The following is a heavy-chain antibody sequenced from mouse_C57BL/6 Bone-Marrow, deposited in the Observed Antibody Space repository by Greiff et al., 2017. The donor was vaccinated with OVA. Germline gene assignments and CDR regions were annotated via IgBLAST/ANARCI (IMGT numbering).Heavy chain of an antibody. CDR2: INPNNGGT. D-gene: IGHD3-2*02. V-gene: IGHV1-26*01. J-gene: IGHJ2*01. CDR3: ATTAQAWNYFDY. CDR1: GYTFTDYY. Sequence: EVQLQQSGPELVKPGASVKISCKASGYTFTDYYMNWVKQSHGKSLEWIGDINPNNGGTSYNQKFKGKATLTVDKSSSTAYMELRSLTSEDSAVYYCATTAQAWNYFDYWGQGTTLTVSS.